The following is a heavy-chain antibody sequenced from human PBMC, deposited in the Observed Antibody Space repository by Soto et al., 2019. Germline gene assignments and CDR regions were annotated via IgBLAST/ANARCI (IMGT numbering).Heavy chain of an antibody. V-gene: IGHV3-21*01. D-gene: IGHD4-17*01. CDR1: GSTFSSYS. J-gene: IGHJ4*02. CDR2: ISSSSSYI. Sequence: GGSLRLSCAASGSTFSSYSMNWVRQAPGKGLEWVSSISSSSSYIYYADSVKGRFTISRDNAKNSLYLQMNSLRAEDTAVYYCARGPTGFPLWELDYWRQGTLVTVSS. CDR3: ARGPTGFPLWELDY.